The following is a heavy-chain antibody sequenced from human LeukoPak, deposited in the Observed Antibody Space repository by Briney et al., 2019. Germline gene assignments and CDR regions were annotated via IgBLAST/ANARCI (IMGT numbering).Heavy chain of an antibody. J-gene: IGHJ4*02. CDR1: GFTFSSCG. V-gene: IGHV3-20*04. CDR3: AREGNIAAADY. D-gene: IGHD6-6*01. Sequence: PGGPLRLSCAASGFTFSSCGMSWVRQAPGKGLEWISGIDWNGGDIGYGDSVKGRFTISRDNAKNSLYLQMNGLRAEDTALYYCAREGNIAAADYWGQGILVTVSS. CDR2: IDWNGGDI.